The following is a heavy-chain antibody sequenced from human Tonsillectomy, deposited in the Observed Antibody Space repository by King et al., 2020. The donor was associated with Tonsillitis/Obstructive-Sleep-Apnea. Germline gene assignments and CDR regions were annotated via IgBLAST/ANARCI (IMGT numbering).Heavy chain of an antibody. J-gene: IGHJ4*02. CDR3: ARGGSDYGDYGGFDY. D-gene: IGHD4-17*01. CDR2: INPSGGST. CDR1: GYTFTTYY. Sequence: QLVQSGAEVKKPGAAVKGSCKASGYTFTTYYMHWVRQAPGQGLEWMGIINPSGGSTSYAQTFQGRVTMTRDTSTSTVYMELSSLRSEDTAVYYCARGGSDYGDYGGFDYWGQGTLVTVSS. V-gene: IGHV1-46*01.